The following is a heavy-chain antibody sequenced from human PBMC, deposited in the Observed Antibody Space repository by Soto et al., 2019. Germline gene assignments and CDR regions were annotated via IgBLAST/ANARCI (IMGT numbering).Heavy chain of an antibody. CDR2: INQSGSRK. CDR1: GFIFSNYA. J-gene: IGHJ4*02. CDR3: ARDEVDDYGDYGGFDY. Sequence: GGSLRLSCAASGFIFSNYAMNWVRQAPGKGLEWVSNINQSGSRKYYVDSVKGRFIISRDNAKNSLYLQMNSLRAEDTAVYYCARDEVDDYGDYGGFDYWGQGTLVTVS. D-gene: IGHD4-17*01. V-gene: IGHV3-7*03.